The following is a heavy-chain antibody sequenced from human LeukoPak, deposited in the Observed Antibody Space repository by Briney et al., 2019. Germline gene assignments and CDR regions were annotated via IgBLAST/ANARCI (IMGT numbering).Heavy chain of an antibody. CDR1: GGSINGYY. V-gene: IGHV4-59*01. Sequence: PSETLSLTCTVSGGSINGYYWSWIRQSPGKGLESLGYIYYTGSTNYNPSLKSRVTMSVDTSRNQFFLRLSSVTAADTAVYYCARFSEYYHSSVHYLDYWGQGTLVSVSS. D-gene: IGHD3-22*01. J-gene: IGHJ4*02. CDR3: ARFSEYYHSSVHYLDY. CDR2: IYYTGST.